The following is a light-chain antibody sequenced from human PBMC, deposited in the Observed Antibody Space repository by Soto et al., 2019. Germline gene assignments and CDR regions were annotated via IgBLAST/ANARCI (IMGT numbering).Light chain of an antibody. V-gene: IGKV1-6*01. CDR1: QDIRND. Sequence: AIQMTQSPSSLSASVGDRVTITCLASQDIRNDLGWYQQKPGKAPKLLIYDGSKLQSGVPSIFSGSVSGTDFTLTISSLQPEDFAVYYCQQYFNWPPLTFGGGTKVDIK. J-gene: IGKJ4*01. CDR2: DGS. CDR3: QQYFNWPPLT.